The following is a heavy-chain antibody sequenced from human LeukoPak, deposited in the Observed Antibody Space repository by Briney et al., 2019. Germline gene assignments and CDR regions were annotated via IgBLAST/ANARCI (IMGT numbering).Heavy chain of an antibody. Sequence: SETLSLTCAVSGGSISSTNWWSWVRQPPEKGLEWIGEIYHSGSTNYNPSLESRVTMSVDKSKNQFSLKLNSMTATDTAVYYCATGRQGNYWGQGTMVIVSS. J-gene: IGHJ3*01. CDR2: IYHSGST. CDR3: ATGRQGNY. V-gene: IGHV4-4*02. D-gene: IGHD1-1*01. CDR1: GGSISSTNW.